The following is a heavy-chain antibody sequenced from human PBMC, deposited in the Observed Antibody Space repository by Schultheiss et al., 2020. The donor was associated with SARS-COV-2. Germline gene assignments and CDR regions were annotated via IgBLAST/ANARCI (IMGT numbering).Heavy chain of an antibody. D-gene: IGHD2-15*01. CDR2: ISYDGSNK. CDR3: ARDRGRVVVAASPDY. Sequence: GGSLRLSCAASGFTFSSYGMHWVRQAPGKGLEWVAVISYDGSNKYYADSVKGRFTISRDNSKNTLYLQMGSLRAEDMAVYYCARDRGRVVVAASPDYWGQGTLVTVSS. V-gene: IGHV3-30*03. J-gene: IGHJ4*02. CDR1: GFTFSSYG.